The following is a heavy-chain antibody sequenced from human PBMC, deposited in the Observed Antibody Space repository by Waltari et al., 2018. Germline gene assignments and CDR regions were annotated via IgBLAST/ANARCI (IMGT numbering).Heavy chain of an antibody. CDR3: ARDGHGTVDFDY. J-gene: IGHJ4*02. Sequence: EVQLVESGGGLVQPGGSLTLSCAASGFTFSSPWMHWVRQPPGKGLEWVSRVDFDGSDTPYADSVKGRFTISRDNTKNTVFLHMNSLRGEDTAVYYCARDGHGTVDFDYWGQGTLVTVSS. V-gene: IGHV3-74*01. CDR2: VDFDGSDT. CDR1: GFTFSSPW.